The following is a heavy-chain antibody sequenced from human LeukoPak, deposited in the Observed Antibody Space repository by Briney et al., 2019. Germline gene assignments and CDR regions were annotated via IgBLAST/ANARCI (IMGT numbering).Heavy chain of an antibody. CDR2: IYYSGRT. CDR3: ARKNDFDI. J-gene: IGHJ3*02. CDR1: GGSISSDH. V-gene: IGHV4-59*01. Sequence: PSETLSLTCTVSGGSISSDHWNWIRQPPGKGLEWIGCIYYSGRTYYNPSPKSRVSISVDMSKSQFSLRLTSVTAADTAVYYCARKNDFDIWGQGTLVTVSS. D-gene: IGHD2/OR15-2a*01.